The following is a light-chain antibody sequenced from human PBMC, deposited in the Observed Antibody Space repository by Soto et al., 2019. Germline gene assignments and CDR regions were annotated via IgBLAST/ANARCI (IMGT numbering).Light chain of an antibody. Sequence: QSVLTQPPSVSGAPGQRVTISCTGSSSNIGAGYDIHWYQQLPGTAPKLLVYGNTHRPSGVPDRFSGSKSGTSASLAITGLQAEDEAHYYCQSYDNSLSGWGFGGGTKLTVL. CDR2: GNT. CDR3: QSYDNSLSGWG. CDR1: SSNIGAGYD. J-gene: IGLJ3*02. V-gene: IGLV1-40*01.